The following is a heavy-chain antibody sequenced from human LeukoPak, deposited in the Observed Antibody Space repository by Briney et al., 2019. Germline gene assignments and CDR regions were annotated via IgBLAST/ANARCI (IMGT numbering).Heavy chain of an antibody. CDR3: AKDHSERYLGAFEI. Sequence: GGSLRLSCAASGFTFRSYGMHWVRQAPGKGLEWVAFIRYDGSHKYYPDSVKGRFTISRDNSKNTLHLQMSSRRAEDTAVYYCAKDHSERYLGAFEIWGQGTMVTVSS. D-gene: IGHD1-1*01. CDR1: GFTFRSYG. J-gene: IGHJ3*02. V-gene: IGHV3-30*02. CDR2: IRYDGSHK.